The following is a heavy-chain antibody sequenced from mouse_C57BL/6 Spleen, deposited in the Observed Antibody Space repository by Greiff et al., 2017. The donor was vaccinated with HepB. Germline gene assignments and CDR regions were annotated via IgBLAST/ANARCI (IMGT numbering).Heavy chain of an antibody. CDR1: GYTFTSYW. Sequence: QVQLQQPGAELVKPGASVKLSCKVSGYTFTSYWMHWVKQRPGQGLEWIGMIHPNSGSTNYNEKFKSKATLTVDKSSSTAYMQLSSLTSEDSAVYYCARSGGGSYWFAYWGQGTLVTVSA. J-gene: IGHJ3*01. CDR2: IHPNSGST. V-gene: IGHV1-64*01. CDR3: ARSGGGSYWFAY. D-gene: IGHD1-1*02.